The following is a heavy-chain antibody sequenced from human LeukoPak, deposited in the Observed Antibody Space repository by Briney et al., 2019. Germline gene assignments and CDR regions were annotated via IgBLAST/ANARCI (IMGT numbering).Heavy chain of an antibody. CDR1: GGTFSSYA. CDR3: ARGPRNDP. D-gene: IGHD1-14*01. CDR2: MNPNSGNT. J-gene: IGHJ5*02. V-gene: IGHV1-8*02. Sequence: ASVKVSCKASGGTFSSYAISWVRQAPGQGLEWVGWMNPNSGNTGYAQKFQGRVTMTRNTSISTAYMELSGLRSDDTAVYFCARGPRNDPWGQGTLVTVSS.